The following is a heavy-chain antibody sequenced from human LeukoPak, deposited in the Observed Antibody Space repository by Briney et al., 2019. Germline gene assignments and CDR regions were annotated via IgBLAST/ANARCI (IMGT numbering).Heavy chain of an antibody. CDR3: AREGSTSWAPTYYYYYMDV. J-gene: IGHJ6*03. V-gene: IGHV1-8*03. CDR2: MNPNSGNT. Sequence: ASVKVSCKASGYTFTSYDINWVRQATGQGLEWMGWMNPNSGNTGYAQKFQGRVTITRNTSISTAYMELSSLRSEDTAVYYCAREGSTSWAPTYYYYYMDVWGKGTTVTVSS. CDR1: GYTFTSYD. D-gene: IGHD2-2*01.